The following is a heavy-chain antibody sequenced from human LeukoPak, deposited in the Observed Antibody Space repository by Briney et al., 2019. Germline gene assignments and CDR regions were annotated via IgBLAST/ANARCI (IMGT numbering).Heavy chain of an antibody. V-gene: IGHV1-18*01. D-gene: IGHD6-19*01. J-gene: IGHJ3*01. CDR1: DDTFSNYG. CDR3: ARTQWLEDAFDF. Sequence: ASVKVSCKASDDTFSNYGISWVRQAPEQGLEWMGWISTYNGNTHYAQKFQGRVTMTTDTSTNIAYLELRDLRSDDTAVYYCARTQWLEDAFDFWGQGTVVTVSS. CDR2: ISTYNGNT.